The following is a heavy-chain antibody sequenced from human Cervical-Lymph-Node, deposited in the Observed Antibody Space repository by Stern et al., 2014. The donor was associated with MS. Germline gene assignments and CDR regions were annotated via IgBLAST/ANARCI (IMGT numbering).Heavy chain of an antibody. J-gene: IGHJ5*01. Sequence: QLQLQESGPGLVKPSETVSLTCTVSGGYMSSKYWNWIRQPPGKGLEWIGYIYSDGSTNYNPSLKSRVIISLDTPTNQFSLSLTSVTAADTAVYYCARVTGRGTRQNWFDSWGQGTLVTVSS. CDR2: IYSDGST. D-gene: IGHD1-26*01. V-gene: IGHV4-59*01. CDR3: ARVTGRGTRQNWFDS. CDR1: GGYMSSKY.